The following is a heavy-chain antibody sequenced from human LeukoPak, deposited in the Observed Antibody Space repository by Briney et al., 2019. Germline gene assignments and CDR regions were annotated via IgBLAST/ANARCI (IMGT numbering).Heavy chain of an antibody. V-gene: IGHV3-30*04. J-gene: IGHJ3*02. Sequence: GGSLRLSCAAPGFTFRSYAMIWVRQAPGKGLEWVAVISYDGSNKYYADSVKGRFTISRDNSKNTLYMQMNSLRAEDTAVYYCARGSTTVTTFCAFDIWGQGTMVTVSS. D-gene: IGHD4-17*01. CDR1: GFTFRSYA. CDR2: ISYDGSNK. CDR3: ARGSTTVTTFCAFDI.